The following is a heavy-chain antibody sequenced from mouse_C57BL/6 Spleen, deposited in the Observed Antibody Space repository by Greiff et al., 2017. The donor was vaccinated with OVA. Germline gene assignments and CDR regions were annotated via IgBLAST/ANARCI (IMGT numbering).Heavy chain of an antibody. CDR2: IDPSDSYT. CDR3: ARGGGSSWDWYFDV. J-gene: IGHJ1*03. Sequence: VQLQQPGAELVMPGASVKLSCKASGYTFTSYWMHWVKQRPGQGLEWIGEIDPSDSYTNYNQKFKGKSTLTVDKSSSTAYMQLSSLTSEDSAVDYGARGGGSSWDWYFDVWGTGTTVTVSS. V-gene: IGHV1-69*01. CDR1: GYTFTSYW. D-gene: IGHD1-1*01.